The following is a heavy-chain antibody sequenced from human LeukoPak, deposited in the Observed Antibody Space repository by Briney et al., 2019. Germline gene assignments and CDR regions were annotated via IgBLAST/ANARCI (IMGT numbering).Heavy chain of an antibody. CDR1: GFTFSSYS. CDR3: ARGWNEFQH. J-gene: IGHJ1*01. D-gene: IGHD1-1*01. CDR2: ISSSSSYI. Sequence: GGSLRLSCAASGFTFSSYSMNWVRQAPGKGLEWVSSISSSSSYIYYADSVNGRFTISIDNAKNSLNLQMNSLRAEDTAVYYCARGWNEFQHWGQGTLVTVSS. V-gene: IGHV3-21*01.